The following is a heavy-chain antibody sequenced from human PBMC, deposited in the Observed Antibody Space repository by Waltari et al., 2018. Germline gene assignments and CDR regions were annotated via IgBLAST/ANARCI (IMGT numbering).Heavy chain of an antibody. V-gene: IGHV4-59*01. Sequence: QVQLQESGPGLVKPSETLSLTCTVSGGSISSYYWSWIRQPPGKGLEWIGYIYYSGSTNYNPSLKSRVTISVDTSKNQFSLKLSSVTAADTAVYYCARGVDSSGYPYYYYYMDVWGKGTTVTISS. CDR2: IYYSGST. CDR3: ARGVDSSGYPYYYYYMDV. D-gene: IGHD3-22*01. J-gene: IGHJ6*03. CDR1: GGSISSYY.